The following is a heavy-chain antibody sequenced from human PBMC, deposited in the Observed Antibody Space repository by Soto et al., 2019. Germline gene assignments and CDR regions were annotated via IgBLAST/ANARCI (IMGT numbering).Heavy chain of an antibody. J-gene: IGHJ4*02. Sequence: PSDTLSLTCTVSCGSISSGGYYWSWIRQHPGKGLEWIGYIYYSGSTYYNPSLKSRVTISVDTSKNQFSLKLSSVTAADTAVYYCARAFSARFDYWGQGTLVTVSS. CDR2: IYYSGST. CDR1: CGSISSGGYY. V-gene: IGHV4-31*03. CDR3: ARAFSARFDY.